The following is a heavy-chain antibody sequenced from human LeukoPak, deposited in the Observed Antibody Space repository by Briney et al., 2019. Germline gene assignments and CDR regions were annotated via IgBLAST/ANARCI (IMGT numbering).Heavy chain of an antibody. V-gene: IGHV4-34*01. D-gene: IGHD6-13*01. J-gene: IGHJ5*02. Sequence: SETLSLTCAVYGGSFSGYYWSWVRQPPGKGLEWIGEINHSGSTNYNPSLKSRVTISVDTSKNQFSLKLSSVTAADTAVYYCARHVRYSSILTKGYNWFDPWGQGTLVTVSS. CDR3: ARHVRYSSILTKGYNWFDP. CDR2: INHSGST. CDR1: GGSFSGYY.